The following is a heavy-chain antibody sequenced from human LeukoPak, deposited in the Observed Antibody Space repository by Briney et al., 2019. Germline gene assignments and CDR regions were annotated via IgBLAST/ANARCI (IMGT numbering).Heavy chain of an antibody. D-gene: IGHD3-16*01. J-gene: IGHJ4*02. CDR2: VDADGSTT. Sequence: GGSLRLSCAASGFTFSNYWMHWVRQAPGKGLMWVSRVDADGSTTRYADSVKDRFTISRDNAKNTVYLQMNSLRVEDTAVYYCARGDYMRGGSWGQGTLVTVSS. V-gene: IGHV3-74*01. CDR3: ARGDYMRGGS. CDR1: GFTFSNYW.